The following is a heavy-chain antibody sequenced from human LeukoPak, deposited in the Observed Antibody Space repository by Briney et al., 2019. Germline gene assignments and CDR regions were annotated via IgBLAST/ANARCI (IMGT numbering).Heavy chain of an antibody. CDR2: FDPEDGET. J-gene: IGHJ6*04. Sequence: GASVKVSCKVSGYTLTELSMHWVRQAPGKGLEWMGGFDPEDGETIYAQKFQGRITITTDDSTSTVYMELSGLRSEDTATYYCATNLVVEYWITYMDVWGKGTTVIVSS. CDR3: ATNLVVEYWITYMDV. CDR1: GYTLTELS. D-gene: IGHD2/OR15-2a*01. V-gene: IGHV1-24*01.